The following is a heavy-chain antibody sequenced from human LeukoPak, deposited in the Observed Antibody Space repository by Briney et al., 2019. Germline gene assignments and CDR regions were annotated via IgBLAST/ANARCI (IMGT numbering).Heavy chain of an antibody. CDR2: IYYSGST. V-gene: IGHV4-31*03. CDR3: ARAKGGKAGGDAFDI. J-gene: IGHJ3*02. D-gene: IGHD4-23*01. CDR1: GGSISSGGYY. Sequence: SETLSLTCTVSGGSISSGGYYWSWTRQHPGKGLEWIGYIYYSGSTYYNPSLKSRVTISVDTSKNQFSLKLSSVTAADTAVYYCARAKGGKAGGDAFDIWGQGTMVTVSS.